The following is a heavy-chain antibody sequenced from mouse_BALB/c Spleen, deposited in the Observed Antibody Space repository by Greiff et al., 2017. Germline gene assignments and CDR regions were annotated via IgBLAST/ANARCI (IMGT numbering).Heavy chain of an antibody. J-gene: IGHJ4*01. Sequence: EVQLVESGPGLVKPSQSLSLTCTVTGYSITSDYAWNWIRQFPGNKLEWMGYISYSGSTSYNPSLKSRISITRDTSKNQFFLQLNSVTTEDTATYYCARIEYQFPYYYAMDYWGQGTSVTVSS. CDR3: ARIEYQFPYYYAMDY. CDR2: ISYSGST. D-gene: IGHD5-1*01. CDR1: GYSITSDYA. V-gene: IGHV3-2*02.